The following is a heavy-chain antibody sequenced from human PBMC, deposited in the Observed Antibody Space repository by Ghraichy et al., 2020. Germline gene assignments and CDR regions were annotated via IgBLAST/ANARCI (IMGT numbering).Heavy chain of an antibody. D-gene: IGHD7-27*01. CDR1: GFTFSSYS. Sequence: GESLNISCAASGFTFSSYSMNWVRQAPGKGLEWVSSISSSSSYIYYADSVKGRFTISRDNAKNSLYLQMNSLRAEDTAVYYCARVGTLKLGIGNWFDPWGQGTLVTVSS. J-gene: IGHJ5*02. CDR2: ISSSSSYI. V-gene: IGHV3-21*01. CDR3: ARVGTLKLGIGNWFDP.